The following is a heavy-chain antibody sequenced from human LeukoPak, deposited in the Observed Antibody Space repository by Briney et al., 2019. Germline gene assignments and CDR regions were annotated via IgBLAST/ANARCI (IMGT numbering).Heavy chain of an antibody. CDR2: ISSSGSTI. J-gene: IGHJ3*02. D-gene: IGHD3-16*02. Sequence: SGGSLRLSCAASGFTFSDYYMSWIRQAPGKGLEWVSYISSSGSTIYYADSVKGRFTISRDNAKNSLYLQMNSLRAEDTAVYYCARDMRFYDYVWGSYPKAAFDIWGQGTMVTVSS. V-gene: IGHV3-11*04. CDR3: ARDMRFYDYVWGSYPKAAFDI. CDR1: GFTFSDYY.